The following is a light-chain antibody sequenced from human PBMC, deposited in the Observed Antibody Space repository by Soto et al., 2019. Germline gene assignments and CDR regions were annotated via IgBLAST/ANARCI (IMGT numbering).Light chain of an antibody. J-gene: IGKJ2*01. CDR2: AAS. Sequence: DIPMTQSPSSLSASVGDRVTITCRASQTFGNYLNWYQQKPGKAPKLLIYAASSLQSGVPSRFSGSGSGTAFTLTISSLQPEDFATYYCQQSYSTPYTFGQGTKLEI. V-gene: IGKV1-39*01. CDR3: QQSYSTPYT. CDR1: QTFGNY.